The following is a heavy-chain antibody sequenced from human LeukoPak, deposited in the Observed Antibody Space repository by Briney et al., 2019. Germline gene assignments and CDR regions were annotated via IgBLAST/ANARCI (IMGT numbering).Heavy chain of an antibody. CDR1: GGSISSSSYY. J-gene: IGHJ4*02. CDR3: ARDYYDSSGYYPWSYFDY. CDR2: IYYSGST. V-gene: IGHV4-39*07. D-gene: IGHD3-22*01. Sequence: SETLSLTCTVSGGSISSSSYYWGWIRQPPGKGLEWIGSIYYSGSTYYNPSLKSRVTISVDTSKNQFSLKLSSVTAADTAVYYCARDYYDSSGYYPWSYFDYWGQGTLVTVSS.